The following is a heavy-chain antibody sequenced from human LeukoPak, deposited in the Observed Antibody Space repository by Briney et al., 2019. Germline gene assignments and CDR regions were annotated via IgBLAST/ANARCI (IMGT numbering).Heavy chain of an antibody. J-gene: IGHJ6*03. CDR1: GFTFSSYS. CDR3: ARESEVDYYGSGSYYNYMDV. Sequence: GGSLRLSCAASGFTFSSYSMNWVRQAPGKGLEWVSSISSSSSYIYYADSVKGRFTISRDNAKNSLYLQMNSLRAEDTALYHCARESEVDYYGSGSYYNYMDVWGKGTTVTISS. CDR2: ISSSSSYI. D-gene: IGHD3-10*01. V-gene: IGHV3-21*04.